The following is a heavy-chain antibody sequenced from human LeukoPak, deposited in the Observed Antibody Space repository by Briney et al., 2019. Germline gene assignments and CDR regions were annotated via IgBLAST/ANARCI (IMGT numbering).Heavy chain of an antibody. V-gene: IGHV4-59*01. CDR3: ARVTLIDYYDSSGYVDY. CDR2: IYYSGST. J-gene: IGHJ4*02. Sequence: SETLSLTCTVSGGSISSYYWSWIRQPPGKGLEWIGYIYYSGSTNYNPSLKSRVTISVDTSKNLFSLKLSSVTAADTAVYYCARVTLIDYYDSSGYVDYWGQGTPVTVSS. CDR1: GGSISSYY. D-gene: IGHD3-22*01.